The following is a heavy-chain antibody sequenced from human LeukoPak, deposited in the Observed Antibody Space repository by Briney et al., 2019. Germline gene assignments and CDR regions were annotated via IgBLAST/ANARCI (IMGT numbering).Heavy chain of an antibody. V-gene: IGHV4-30-4*08. D-gene: IGHD3-16*01. J-gene: IGHJ4*02. CDR1: GGSISSGDYY. Sequence: PSETLSLTCTVSGGSISSGDYYWSWIRQPPGKGLEWIGYIYYSGSTYYNPSLKSRVTISVDTSKNQFSLKLSSVTAADTAVYYCAREPPGGGYYDYWGQGTLVTVSS. CDR2: IYYSGST. CDR3: AREPPGGGYYDY.